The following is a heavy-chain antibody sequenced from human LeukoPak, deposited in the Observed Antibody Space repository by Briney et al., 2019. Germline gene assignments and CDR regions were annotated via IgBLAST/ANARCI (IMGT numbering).Heavy chain of an antibody. V-gene: IGHV3-23*01. J-gene: IGHJ4*02. D-gene: IGHD3-16*02. CDR3: AKVKAVTFGGLIVFAPEVPWGFDY. CDR2: ISGSGGIT. Sequence: GQSLRLSCAASGFTFSNYAMSWVRQAAGKVLEWDSAISGSGGITYYADSVEGRFTICRDNSKNTTCLQMNSLRAEDTAVYYCAKVKAVTFGGLIVFAPEVPWGFDYWGQGTLVTVSS. CDR1: GFTFSNYA.